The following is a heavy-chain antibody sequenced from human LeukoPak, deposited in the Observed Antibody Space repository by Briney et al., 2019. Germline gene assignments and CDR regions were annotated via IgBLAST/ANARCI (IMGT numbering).Heavy chain of an antibody. V-gene: IGHV3-48*01. Sequence: EGSLRLSCAASGFTFSSYSMNWVRQAPGKGLEWVSYISSSSSTIYYADSVKGRFTISRDNAKNSLYLLMSSLRAEDTALYYCARDRDDFWSGSPDYWGQGTLVTVSS. D-gene: IGHD3-3*01. CDR2: ISSSSSTI. CDR3: ARDRDDFWSGSPDY. CDR1: GFTFSSYS. J-gene: IGHJ4*02.